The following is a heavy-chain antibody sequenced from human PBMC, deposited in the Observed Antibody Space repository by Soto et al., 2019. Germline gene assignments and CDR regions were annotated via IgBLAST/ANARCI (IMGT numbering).Heavy chain of an antibody. Sequence: QVQLVQSGAEVKKPGTSVKVSCKAFGYTFTSYDINWVRQATGQGIEGVGWINPNSGNTGYAQKFKGIGTMTTNTSICIAYMHLSILKSEGTAADCGAREGAAAGKGWFDPLGQGTVATVSA. V-gene: IGHV1-8*01. J-gene: IGHJ5*02. D-gene: IGHD6-13*01. CDR2: INPNSGNT. CDR1: GYTFTSYD. CDR3: AREGAAAGKGWFDP.